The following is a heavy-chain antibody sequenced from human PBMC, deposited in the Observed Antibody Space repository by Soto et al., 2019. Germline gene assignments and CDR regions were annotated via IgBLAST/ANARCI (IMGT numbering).Heavy chain of an antibody. CDR1: GFTFSSYA. D-gene: IGHD2-8*01. J-gene: IGHJ6*03. Sequence: GGSLRLSCAASGFTFSSYAMSWVRQAPGKGLEWVSAISGSGGSTYYADFVEGRFTSPRDNAKNPLYVQMKSLRAEDKAVYYCARDVDSDTELRVYDICYMDVWGKGTPVNVSS. V-gene: IGHV3-23*01. CDR2: ISGSGGST. CDR3: ARDVDSDTELRVYDICYMDV.